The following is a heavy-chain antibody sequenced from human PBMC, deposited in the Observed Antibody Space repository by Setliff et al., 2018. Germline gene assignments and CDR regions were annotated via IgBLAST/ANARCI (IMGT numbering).Heavy chain of an antibody. CDR2: IIPIFGTT. J-gene: IGHJ4*02. V-gene: IGHV1-69*05. Sequence: GASVKVSCKASGGACSNYGITWVRQAPGQGLEWMGGIIPIFGTTTYAQKFLGRVTITTDESSSTGYMEMSRLKSEDTAVYYCARGSIVGPTRGDFDFWGLGTLVTVSS. CDR3: ARGSIVGPTRGDFDF. CDR1: GGACSNYG. D-gene: IGHD1-26*01.